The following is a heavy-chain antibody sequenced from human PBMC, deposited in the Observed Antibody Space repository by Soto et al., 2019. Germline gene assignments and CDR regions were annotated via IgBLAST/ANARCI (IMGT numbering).Heavy chain of an antibody. Sequence: VGSLRLSCAASGFTFSSYSMNWVRQAPGKGLEWVSSISSSSSYIYYADSVKGRFTISRDNAKNSLYLQMNSLRAEDTAVYYCARDQSGITIFGVVLAYGMDVWGQGTTVTVSS. J-gene: IGHJ6*02. CDR2: ISSSSSYI. CDR3: ARDQSGITIFGVVLAYGMDV. D-gene: IGHD3-3*01. V-gene: IGHV3-21*01. CDR1: GFTFSSYS.